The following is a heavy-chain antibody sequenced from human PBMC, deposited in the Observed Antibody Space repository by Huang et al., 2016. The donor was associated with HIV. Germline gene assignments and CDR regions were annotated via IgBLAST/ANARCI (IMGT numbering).Heavy chain of an antibody. V-gene: IGHV1-2*02. CDR2: INPKRGGT. D-gene: IGHD6-6*01. J-gene: IGHJ4*02. Sequence: QVQLVQSGAEVKNPGASVRVSCKASGYTFTDSNIHWVRQAPGQGLEWMGWINPKRGGTIYAQRFQGRITMTRDTTISTVHMDLRRIQSDDTAVHFCARDWSFGSSTSPADWGQGTLVTVSS. CDR1: GYTFTDSN. CDR3: ARDWSFGSSTSPAD.